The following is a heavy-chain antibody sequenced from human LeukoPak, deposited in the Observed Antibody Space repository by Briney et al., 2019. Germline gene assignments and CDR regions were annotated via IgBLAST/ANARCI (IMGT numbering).Heavy chain of an antibody. J-gene: IGHJ5*02. CDR3: ASTESNPSGWSFIWFDP. CDR2: AYYRSKWYL. CDR1: GDSVSSESAA. Sequence: SQTLSLTCAISGDSVSSESAAWNWIRLSPSRGLEWLGRAYYRSKWYLDYGVSVQSRITINADTTKNRFSLHLNSVTPDDTAEYYCASTESNPSGWSFIWFDPWGQGTVVTVSS. V-gene: IGHV6-1*01. D-gene: IGHD6-19*01.